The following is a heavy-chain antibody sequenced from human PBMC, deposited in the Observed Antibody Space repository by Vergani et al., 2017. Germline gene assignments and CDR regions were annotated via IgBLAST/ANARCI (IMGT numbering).Heavy chain of an antibody. V-gene: IGHV3-33*05. J-gene: IGHJ6*03. CDR2: ISYDGSKT. Sequence: QVQLVESGGGVVHPGTSLRLSCEASGFKFSQFGMHWVRQGPGKGLEWVAFISYDGSKTQYADSEKGRVTISRDNSKNTLYLEMESLRVEDTAVYFCARDKSKRAPAVMGTYYYYMDVWGKGTKVTVSS. D-gene: IGHD3-16*01. CDR3: ARDKSKRAPAVMGTYYYYMDV. CDR1: GFKFSQFG.